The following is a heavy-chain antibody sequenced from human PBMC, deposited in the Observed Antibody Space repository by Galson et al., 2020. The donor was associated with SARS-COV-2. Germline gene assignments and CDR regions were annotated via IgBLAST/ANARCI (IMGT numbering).Heavy chain of an antibody. J-gene: IGHJ6*02. CDR3: ARGLTGPYYGMDV. V-gene: IGHV3-21*01. CDR2: ISSSSSYI. Sequence: GGSLRLSCAASGFTSSSYSMNWVRQAPGKGLEWVSSISSSSSYIYYADSVKGRFTISRDNAKNSLYLQMNSLRAEDTAVYYCARGLTGPYYGMDVWGQGTTVTVSS. CDR1: GFTSSSYS. D-gene: IGHD3-9*01.